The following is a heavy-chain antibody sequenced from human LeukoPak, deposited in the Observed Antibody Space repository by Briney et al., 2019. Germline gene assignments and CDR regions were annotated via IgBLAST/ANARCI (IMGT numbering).Heavy chain of an antibody. V-gene: IGHV4-61*01. J-gene: IGHJ3*02. CDR3: ARDMKHDAFDI. CDR2: IYYSGST. CDR1: GGSISSGSYY. D-gene: IGHD3-16*01. Sequence: SQTLSLTCTVSGGSISSGSYYWSWIRQPPGKGLEWIGYIYYSGSTNYNPSLKSRVTISVNTSKNQFSLKLSSVTAADTAVYYCARDMKHDAFDIWGQGTMVTVSS.